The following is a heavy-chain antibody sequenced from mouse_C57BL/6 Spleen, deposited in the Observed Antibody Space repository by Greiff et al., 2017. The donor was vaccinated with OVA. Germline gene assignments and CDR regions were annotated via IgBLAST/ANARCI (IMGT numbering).Heavy chain of an antibody. Sequence: QVQLQQSGAELVRPGSSVQLSCKASGYTFTSYGIRWVKQSTVQGLEWIGDIYPCSSNTYYNEKFKDKATLTADKSSSTAYMQLSSLTSEDSAVYYCAKGYYNNSAWFAYWGQGTLVTVSA. CDR1: GYTFTSYG. J-gene: IGHJ3*01. CDR2: IYPCSSNT. D-gene: IGHD2-5*01. V-gene: IGHV1-81*01. CDR3: AKGYYNNSAWFAY.